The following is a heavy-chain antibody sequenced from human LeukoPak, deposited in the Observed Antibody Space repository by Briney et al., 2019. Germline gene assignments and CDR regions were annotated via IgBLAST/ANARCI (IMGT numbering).Heavy chain of an antibody. CDR1: GGTFSSYA. V-gene: IGHV1-69*13. CDR3: ARGVAAAGTVGLDAFDI. D-gene: IGHD6-13*01. J-gene: IGHJ3*02. Sequence: SVKVSCKASGGTFSSYAISWVRQAPGQGLEWMGGIIPIFGTANYAQKFQGRVTITADESTSTAYMELSGLRSEDTAVYYCARGVAAAGTVGLDAFDIWGQGTMVTVSS. CDR2: IIPIFGTA.